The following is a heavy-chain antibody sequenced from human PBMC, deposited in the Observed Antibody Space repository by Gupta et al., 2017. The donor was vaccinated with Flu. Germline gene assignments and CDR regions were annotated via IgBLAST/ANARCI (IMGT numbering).Heavy chain of an antibody. CDR3: TRYYYDSSGYPYFDY. D-gene: IGHD3-22*01. V-gene: IGHV3-49*04. J-gene: IGHJ4*02. Sequence: EVQLVESGGGLVQPGRSLRLSCTASGFTFGDYAMSWVRQAPGKGLEWVGFIRSKAYGGTTEYAASVKGRFTISRDDSKSIAYLQMNSLKTEDTAVYYCTRYYYDSSGYPYFDYWGQGTLVTVSS. CDR1: GFTFGDYA. CDR2: IRSKAYGGTT.